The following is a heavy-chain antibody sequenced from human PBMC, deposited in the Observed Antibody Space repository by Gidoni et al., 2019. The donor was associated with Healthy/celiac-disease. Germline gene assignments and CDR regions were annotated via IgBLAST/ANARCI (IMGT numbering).Heavy chain of an antibody. V-gene: IGHV4-39*01. CDR2: ST. J-gene: IGHJ5*02. Sequence: STYYNPSLKSRVTISVDTSKNQFSLKLSSVTAADTAVYYCARHSQHLNWFDPWGQGTLVTVSS. D-gene: IGHD2-21*01. CDR3: ARHSQHLNWFDP.